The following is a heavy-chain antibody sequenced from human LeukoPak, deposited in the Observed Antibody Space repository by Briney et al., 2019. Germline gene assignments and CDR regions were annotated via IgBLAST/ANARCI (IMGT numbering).Heavy chain of an antibody. D-gene: IGHD3-22*01. CDR1: GGSFSGYY. V-gene: IGHV4-34*01. CDR2: ISHSGST. CDR3: ARAFITHDNFDY. J-gene: IGHJ4*02. Sequence: SETLSLTCAVYGGSFSGYYWSWIRQPPGKGLEWIGEISHSGSTNYNPSLKSRVTISVDTSKNQFSLQLNSVTPEDTAVYYCARAFITHDNFDYWGQGTLVTVSS.